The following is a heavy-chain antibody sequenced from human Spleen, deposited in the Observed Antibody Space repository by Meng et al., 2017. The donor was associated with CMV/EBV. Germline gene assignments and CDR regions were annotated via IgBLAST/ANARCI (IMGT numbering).Heavy chain of an antibody. D-gene: IGHD6-13*01. CDR2: INHSGST. V-gene: IGHV4-34*01. CDR1: GGSFSGYY. CDR3: ARGIAAAAMYDY. Sequence: SETLSLTCAVYGGSFSGYYWSWIRQPPGKGLEWIGEINHSGSTNYNPSLKSRVTISVDTSKNQSSLKLSSVTAADTAVYYCARGIAAAAMYDYWGQGTLVTVSS. J-gene: IGHJ4*02.